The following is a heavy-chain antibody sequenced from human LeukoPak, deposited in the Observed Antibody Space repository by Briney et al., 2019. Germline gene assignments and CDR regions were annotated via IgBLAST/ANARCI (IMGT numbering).Heavy chain of an antibody. CDR2: ISGSGGST. CDR1: GFTFSSYA. D-gene: IGHD3-9*01. J-gene: IGHJ4*02. V-gene: IGHV3-23*01. Sequence: PGGSLRLSCAASGFTFSSYAMSWVRQAPGKGLEWVSAISGSGGSTYYADSVKGRFTISRDNSKNTLYLQMNSLRAEDTAVYYCAKDVLRYFDWLLSPFDYWGQGTLVTVSS. CDR3: AKDVLRYFDWLLSPFDY.